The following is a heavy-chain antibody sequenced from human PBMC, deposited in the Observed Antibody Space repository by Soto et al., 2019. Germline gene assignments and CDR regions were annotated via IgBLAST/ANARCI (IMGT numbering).Heavy chain of an antibody. V-gene: IGHV1-46*01. CDR1: GYTFTSYY. D-gene: IGHD3-3*01. CDR2: INLSGGRT. CDR3: ARIRGFWHGYDVDY. Sequence: QVQLVQSGAEVKKPGASVKVSCKASGYTFTSYYMHWVRQAPGQGLEWMGIINLSGGRTTYAQKFQGRVTMTRDTSTSTVYMELSSLRSEDTAVYYCARIRGFWHGYDVDYWGQGTLVTVSS. J-gene: IGHJ4*02.